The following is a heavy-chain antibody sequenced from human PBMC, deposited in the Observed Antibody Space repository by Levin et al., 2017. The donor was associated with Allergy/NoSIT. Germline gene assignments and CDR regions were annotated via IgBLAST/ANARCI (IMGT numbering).Heavy chain of an antibody. D-gene: IGHD3-10*01. V-gene: IGHV3-23*01. Sequence: GGSLRLSCATSGFTFNDHAISWVRQAPGKGPEWVSDITRSGSNTHYADSVKGRFTISRDSSRATVYLHMNSLRAADTALYYCAKHGGFDSWGQGTLVTVSS. CDR1: GFTFNDHA. CDR2: ITRSGSNT. J-gene: IGHJ4*02. CDR3: AKHGGFDS.